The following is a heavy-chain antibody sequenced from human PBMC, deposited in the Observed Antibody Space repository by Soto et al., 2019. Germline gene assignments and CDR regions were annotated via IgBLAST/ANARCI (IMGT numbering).Heavy chain of an antibody. CDR1: GDTFSFYT. CDR2: VNPILSMS. J-gene: IGHJ4*02. CDR3: ARGGSIIAVRPFAY. Sequence: SVKVSCKASGDTFSFYTINWVRQAPGLGLEWMGRVNPILSMSNYAQKFQGRVTMTADKSTSTAYMELRSLRSEDTAVYYCARGGSIIAVRPFAYWGQGPLVPVSS. D-gene: IGHD6-6*01. V-gene: IGHV1-69*02.